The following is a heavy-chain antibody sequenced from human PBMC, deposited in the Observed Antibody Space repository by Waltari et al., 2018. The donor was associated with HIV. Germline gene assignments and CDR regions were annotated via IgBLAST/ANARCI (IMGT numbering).Heavy chain of an antibody. CDR1: GYPLTELS. CDR2: VDPEDGET. D-gene: IGHD2-15*01. J-gene: IGHJ1*01. Sequence: QVQLVQSGAEVKKPGASVKVSCKVSGYPLTELSFHWVRQAPGKGSEWMGGVDPEDGETTYAQNFQGRVTMTEDTSTDTAYMELSSLRSEDTAVYYCATVLDCSGGRCYSTGNYFKHWGQGTLVTVSS. CDR3: ATVLDCSGGRCYSTGNYFKH. V-gene: IGHV1-24*01.